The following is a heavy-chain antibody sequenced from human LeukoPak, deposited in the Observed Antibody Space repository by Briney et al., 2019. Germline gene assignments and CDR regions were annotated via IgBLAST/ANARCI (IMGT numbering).Heavy chain of an antibody. Sequence: GGSLRLSCVGSGFIFSSYRMNWVRQAPGKGLEWISYISSSSTTIYYADSVKGRFTISRDNAKNSLYLQMNSLRAEDTAVYYCAREFGSWGQGALVTVSS. CDR1: GFIFSSYR. CDR3: AREFGS. V-gene: IGHV3-48*01. CDR2: ISSSSTTI. J-gene: IGHJ4*02.